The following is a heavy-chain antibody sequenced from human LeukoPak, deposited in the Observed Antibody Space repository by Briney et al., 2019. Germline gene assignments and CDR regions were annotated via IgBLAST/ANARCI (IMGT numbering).Heavy chain of an antibody. J-gene: IGHJ3*02. Sequence: PGGSVRLSCAAYAFTVSSYSMNWVRQAPGKGLEWVSSIGSSSSYIYYEGSVKDRFTISRDNAKNSLYLQRNSLRAEDTAVYYCARGWYDAFDIWGEGTMVTVSS. CDR2: IGSSSSYI. CDR1: AFTVSSYS. CDR3: ARGWYDAFDI. V-gene: IGHV3-21*01. D-gene: IGHD2-15*01.